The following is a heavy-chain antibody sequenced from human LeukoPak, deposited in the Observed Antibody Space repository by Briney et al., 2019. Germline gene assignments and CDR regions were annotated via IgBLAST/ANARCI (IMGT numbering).Heavy chain of an antibody. Sequence: SGTLSLTCTVSGVSMSSISYYWGWIRQPPGKGLEWIGTIYYSGTTYYNPSLKSRVTISVDTSKNQFSLKLSSVTAADTAVYYCARGSGYYYGDFDYWGQGTLVTVSS. CDR2: IYYSGTT. D-gene: IGHD3-22*01. V-gene: IGHV4-39*01. CDR3: ARGSGYYYGDFDY. J-gene: IGHJ4*02. CDR1: GVSMSSISYY.